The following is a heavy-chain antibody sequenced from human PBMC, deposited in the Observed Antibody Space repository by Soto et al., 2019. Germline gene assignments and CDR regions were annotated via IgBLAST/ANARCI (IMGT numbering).Heavy chain of an antibody. V-gene: IGHV1-18*01. CDR1: GYTFTTYD. CDR2: ISPDNGNT. J-gene: IGHJ5*02. D-gene: IGHD6-19*01. Sequence: QVQLVQSGAEMKKPGASVKVSCKASGYTFTTYDITWVRQAPGQGLEWMGWISPDNGNTNSAQKLQGRVTMTTDTSTSTAYMELRSLRSDDTAVYYCARSSSRYLNWFVPWGLGTLVTVSS. CDR3: ARSSSRYLNWFVP.